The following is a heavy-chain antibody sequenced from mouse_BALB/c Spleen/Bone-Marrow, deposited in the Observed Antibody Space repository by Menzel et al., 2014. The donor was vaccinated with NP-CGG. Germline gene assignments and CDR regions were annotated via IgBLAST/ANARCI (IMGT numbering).Heavy chain of an antibody. D-gene: IGHD2-4*01. V-gene: IGHV1S81*02. CDR3: ARTDYDDWFAY. CDR2: INPSNGRT. CDR1: GYTFTSYW. Sequence: QVQLKQSGAELVKPGASVKLSCKASGYTFTSYWMHWVKQRPGQGLEWIGEINPSNGRTNYNEKFKSKATLTVDKSSSTAYMQLSSLTSEDSAVYYCARTDYDDWFAYWGQGTLVTVSA. J-gene: IGHJ3*01.